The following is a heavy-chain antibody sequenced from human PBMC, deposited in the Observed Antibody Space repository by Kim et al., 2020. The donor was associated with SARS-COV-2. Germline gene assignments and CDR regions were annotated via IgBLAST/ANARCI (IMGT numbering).Heavy chain of an antibody. J-gene: IGHJ6*02. Sequence: GGSLRLSCAASGFTFSSYWMHWVRQAPGKGLVWVSRINSDGSSTSYADSVKGRFTISRDNAKNTLYLQMNSLRAEDTAVYYCAREGSYYDFPLDVWGQGTTVTVSS. CDR1: GFTFSSYW. CDR3: AREGSYYDFPLDV. V-gene: IGHV3-74*01. CDR2: INSDGSST. D-gene: IGHD3-3*01.